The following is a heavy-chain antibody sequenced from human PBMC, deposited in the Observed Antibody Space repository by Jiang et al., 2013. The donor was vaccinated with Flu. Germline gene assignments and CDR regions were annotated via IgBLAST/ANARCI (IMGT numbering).Heavy chain of an antibody. V-gene: IGHV6-1*01. CDR1: GDSVSSNSAA. CDR2: TYYRSKWYN. D-gene: IGHD2-15*01. J-gene: IGHJ4*02. Sequence: QTLSLTCAISGDSVSSNSAAWNWTRQSPSRGLEWLGRTYYRSKWYNDYAVSVKSRITINPDTSKNQFSLQLNSVTPEDTAVYYCAREDMKSPNNFDYWGQGTLVTVSS. CDR3: AREDMKSPNNFDY.